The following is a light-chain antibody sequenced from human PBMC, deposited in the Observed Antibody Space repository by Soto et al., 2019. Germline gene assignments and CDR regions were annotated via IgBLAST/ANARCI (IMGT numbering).Light chain of an antibody. CDR1: QSVSSSY. J-gene: IGKJ1*01. CDR3: QQYGRSPWT. V-gene: IGKV3-20*01. Sequence: ELVLTQSPGALSLSPGERVTLSCRASQSVSSSYLAWYQQQPGQAPRLLFYGASSRATGIPDRFSGSGSGTDFILTISRLEPDDFAVYYCQQYGRSPWTFGQGTKVDIK. CDR2: GAS.